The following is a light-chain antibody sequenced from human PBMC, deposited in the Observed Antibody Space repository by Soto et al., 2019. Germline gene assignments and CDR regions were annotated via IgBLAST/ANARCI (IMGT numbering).Light chain of an antibody. J-gene: IGLJ1*01. CDR3: CSYARSSTYV. CDR1: SGDVGSYNL. V-gene: IGLV2-23*01. CDR2: EGS. Sequence: QSAVTQPASVSGSPGQSITISCTGTSGDVGSYNLVSWYQHHPGKAPKLMIYEGSKRPSGVSNRFSGSKSGSTASLTISGLQAEDEADYYCCSYARSSTYVFGTGNKLTVL.